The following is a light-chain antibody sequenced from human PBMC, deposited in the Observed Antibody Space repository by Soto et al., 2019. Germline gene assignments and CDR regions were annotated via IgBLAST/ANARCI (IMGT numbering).Light chain of an antibody. CDR1: QSVRRNH. Sequence: EIVLTQSPGTLSLSPGESATLSCRASQSVRRNHLAWYQQKPGQAPRLLIYDASSRATGIPDRFSGSGSGTDFTLTISRLEPEDFAVYYCQQYGSSPRTFGRGTKLEI. CDR3: QQYGSSPRT. J-gene: IGKJ2*01. V-gene: IGKV3-20*01. CDR2: DAS.